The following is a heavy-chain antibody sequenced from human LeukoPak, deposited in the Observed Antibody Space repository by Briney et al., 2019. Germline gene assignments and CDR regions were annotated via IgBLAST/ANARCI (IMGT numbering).Heavy chain of an antibody. CDR1: GYTFIDYY. J-gene: IGHJ5*02. V-gene: IGHV1-2*02. CDR2: INPDNGGT. D-gene: IGHD2-2*01. Sequence: ASVKVSCKASGYTFIDYYMHWVRQAPGQGLEWMGWINPDNGGTNYAQNFQGRVTMTRDTSIHTAYMELSRLRSDDTAVYYCAREEYGFDPWGQGTLVTVSS. CDR3: AREEYGFDP.